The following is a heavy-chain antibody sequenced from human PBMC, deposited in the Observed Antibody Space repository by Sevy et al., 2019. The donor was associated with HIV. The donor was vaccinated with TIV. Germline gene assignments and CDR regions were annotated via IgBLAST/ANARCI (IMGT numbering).Heavy chain of an antibody. Sequence: ASVKVSCKASGYTFTSYGISWVRQAPGQGLEWMGWISAYNGNTNYAQKLQGRVTMNTDTSTSTAYMELRSLRSDDTAVYYCAGVAGAALVGATLLFDYWGQGTLVTVSS. CDR2: ISAYNGNT. V-gene: IGHV1-18*04. D-gene: IGHD1-26*01. CDR1: GYTFTSYG. J-gene: IGHJ4*02. CDR3: AGVAGAALVGATLLFDY.